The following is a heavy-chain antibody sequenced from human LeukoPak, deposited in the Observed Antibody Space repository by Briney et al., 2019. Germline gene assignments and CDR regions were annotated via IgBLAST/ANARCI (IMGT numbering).Heavy chain of an antibody. Sequence: ASVKVSCKASGYTFTSNYIHWVRQAPGQGLEWMGMIYPRDGSSSYAQKFQGRVTVTRDTSTSTVHMELSGLRSEDTAVYYCARDQEGFDYWGQGTLVTVSS. J-gene: IGHJ4*02. V-gene: IGHV1-46*01. CDR3: ARDQEGFDY. CDR2: IYPRDGSS. CDR1: GYTFTSNY.